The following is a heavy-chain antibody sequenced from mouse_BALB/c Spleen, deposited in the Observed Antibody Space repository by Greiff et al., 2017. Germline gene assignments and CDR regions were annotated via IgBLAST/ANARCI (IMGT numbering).Heavy chain of an antibody. Sequence: VQLKQSGPGLVKPSQSLSLTCSVTGYSITSGYYWNWIRQFPGNKLEWMGYISYDGSNNYNPSLKNRISITRDTSKNQFFLKLNSVTTEDTATYYCAREGIWSFAYWGQGTLVTVSA. CDR3: AREGIWSFAY. J-gene: IGHJ3*01. D-gene: IGHD1-1*02. CDR1: GYSITSGYY. V-gene: IGHV3-6*02. CDR2: ISYDGSN.